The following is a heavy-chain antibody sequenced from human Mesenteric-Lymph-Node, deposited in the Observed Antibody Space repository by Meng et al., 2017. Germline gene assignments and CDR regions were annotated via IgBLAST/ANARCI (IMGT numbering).Heavy chain of an antibody. Sequence: GGSLRLSCAASGFTFSSYAMSWVRQAPGKGLEWVSAISGSGGSTYYADSVKGRFTISRDNSKNTLYLQMNSLRAEDTAVYYCAKVEGDGIAAFDAFDIWGQGTMVTVSS. V-gene: IGHV3-23*01. CDR2: ISGSGGST. J-gene: IGHJ3*02. CDR1: GFTFSSYA. D-gene: IGHD6-13*01. CDR3: AKVEGDGIAAFDAFDI.